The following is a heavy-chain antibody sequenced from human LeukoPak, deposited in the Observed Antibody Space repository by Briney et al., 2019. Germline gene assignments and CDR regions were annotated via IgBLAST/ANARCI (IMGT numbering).Heavy chain of an antibody. Sequence: GGSLRLSCAASGFTFSSYSMTWVRQAPGKGLEWVSYISSSSSTIYYADSVKGRFTISRDNAKNSLYLQMNSLRAEDTAVYYCARDYYGSGSPWGQGTLVTVSS. J-gene: IGHJ5*02. CDR3: ARDYYGSGSP. D-gene: IGHD3-10*01. CDR2: ISSSSSTI. CDR1: GFTFSSYS. V-gene: IGHV3-48*04.